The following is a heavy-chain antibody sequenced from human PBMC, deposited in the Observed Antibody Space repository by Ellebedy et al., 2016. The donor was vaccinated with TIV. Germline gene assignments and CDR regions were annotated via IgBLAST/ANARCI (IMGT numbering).Heavy chain of an antibody. V-gene: IGHV2-5*01. J-gene: IGHJ3*02. CDR1: GFSLPTDGVG. D-gene: IGHD2-2*01. CDR3: AHRTSSAFDI. Sequence: SGPTLVXPTQTLTLTCTFSGFSLPTDGVGVGWIRQPPGKALEWLALIYWSDYKGYSPSLKNRLTITKDTSKNQVVLIMTNMDPVDTGTFYCAHRTSSAFDIWGQGTLVTVSS. CDR2: IYWSDYK.